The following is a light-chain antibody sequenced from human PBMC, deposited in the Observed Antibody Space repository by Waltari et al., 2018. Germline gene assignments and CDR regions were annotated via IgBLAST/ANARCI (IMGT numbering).Light chain of an antibody. J-gene: IGKJ4*01. CDR1: QDINKY. CDR2: DAS. Sequence: IKRTQSPSSLSASLEARVTLKCQASQDINKYLNWYQQRPGKAPKLLIYDASNLETGVPSNFSGSGSGTDFTFTISCLQSEDIATYYCQQSDSLPITFGGGTKVEIK. V-gene: IGKV1-33*01. CDR3: QQSDSLPIT.